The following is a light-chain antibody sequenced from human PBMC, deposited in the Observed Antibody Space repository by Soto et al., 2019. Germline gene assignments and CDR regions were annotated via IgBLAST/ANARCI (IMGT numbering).Light chain of an antibody. CDR1: QSVSNN. Sequence: EIVMTHSPATLSVSPGERATLSCRASQSVSNNLAWYQQKPGQAPRLLIYGASTRATAIPARFSGSGSGTEFTLTISSLQSEDFAVYYCQQYNNWPFTFGGGTKVEIK. CDR3: QQYNNWPFT. J-gene: IGKJ4*01. V-gene: IGKV3-15*01. CDR2: GAS.